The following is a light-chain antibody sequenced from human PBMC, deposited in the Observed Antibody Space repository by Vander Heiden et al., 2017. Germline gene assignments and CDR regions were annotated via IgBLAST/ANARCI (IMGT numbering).Light chain of an antibody. V-gene: IGKV3-20*01. CDR2: GAS. CDR1: ESVGSSY. CDR3: QQYGSSWWT. Sequence: EIVLSPSPRPLSLSPGERATLSCRASESVGSSYLAWCQQKPAQAARLLIYGASSRATGIPDRISGSRCGTDFSLTISRLEPEDFAVYYCQQYGSSWWTFGQGTKVEIK. J-gene: IGKJ1*01.